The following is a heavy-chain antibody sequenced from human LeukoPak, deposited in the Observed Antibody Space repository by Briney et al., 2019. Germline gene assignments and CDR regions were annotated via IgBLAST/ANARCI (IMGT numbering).Heavy chain of an antibody. CDR2: FDPEDGET. V-gene: IGHV1-24*01. CDR3: ARGLDVVVAATPDYYYMDV. Sequence: ASVKVSCKVSGYTLTELSMHWVRQAPGKGLEWMGGFDPEDGETIYAQKFQGRVTMTEDTSTDTAYMELSSLRSEDTAVYYCARGLDVVVAATPDYYYMDVWGKGTTVTVSS. CDR1: GYTLTELS. J-gene: IGHJ6*03. D-gene: IGHD2-15*01.